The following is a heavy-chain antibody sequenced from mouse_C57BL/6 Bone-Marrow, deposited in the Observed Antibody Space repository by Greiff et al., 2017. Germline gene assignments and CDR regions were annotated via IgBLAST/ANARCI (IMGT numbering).Heavy chain of an antibody. V-gene: IGHV1-81*01. J-gene: IGHJ3*01. Sequence: QVQLQQSGAELARPGASVKLSCKASGYTFTSYGISWVKQRTGQGLEWIGEIYPRSGNTYYNEKFKGKATLTADKSSSTAYMELRSLTSEDSAVXFCARLSGDGYQFAYWGQGTLVTVSA. CDR2: IYPRSGNT. CDR3: ARLSGDGYQFAY. CDR1: GYTFTSYG. D-gene: IGHD2-3*01.